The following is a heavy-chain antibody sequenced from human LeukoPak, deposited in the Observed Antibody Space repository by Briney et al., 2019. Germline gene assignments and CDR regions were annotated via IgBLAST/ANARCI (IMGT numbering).Heavy chain of an antibody. Sequence: PGGSLRLSCAASGFTFGSYAMNWVRQAPGKGLEWVSVMSDSGGRTYYADSVKGRFTISRDNSKNTLFLQMSSLIAEDTAVYYCAESIAANGTVYWGQGTQVTVSS. V-gene: IGHV3-23*01. CDR3: AESIAANGTVY. CDR1: GFTFGSYA. J-gene: IGHJ4*02. D-gene: IGHD6-13*01. CDR2: MSDSGGRT.